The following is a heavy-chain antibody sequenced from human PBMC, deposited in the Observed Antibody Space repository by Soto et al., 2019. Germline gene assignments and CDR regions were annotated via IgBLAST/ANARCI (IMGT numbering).Heavy chain of an antibody. V-gene: IGHV4-59*01. J-gene: IGHJ4*02. CDR1: GGYISSYY. CDR2: IYYSGTT. D-gene: IGHD1-1*01. Sequence: QVQLQESGPGLVKPSETLSLTCTVSGGYISSYYWSWIRQPPGKGLEWIAYIYYSGTTNYNPSLKSRVTIPLDTSKNRFSLKLSSVTAADTAVYYCASRDNSRGGGFDYWGQGTLVTVSS. CDR3: ASRDNSRGGGFDY.